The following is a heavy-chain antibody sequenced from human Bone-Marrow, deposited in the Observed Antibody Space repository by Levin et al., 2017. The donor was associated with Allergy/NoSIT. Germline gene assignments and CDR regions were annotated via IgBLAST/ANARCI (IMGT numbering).Heavy chain of an antibody. Sequence: SETLSLTCAVSGGSFSGYSWTWIRQSPGKGLEWIGEIGHTGNINDNPSLASRLTMSVDTSKSQFSLRLTSVTAADTGVYYCARGLRPGRGAWAWDVKPHPPPGVRHGGGMDVWGQGTTVTVSS. V-gene: IGHV4-34*01. CDR2: IGHTGNI. D-gene: IGHD2-15*01. J-gene: IGHJ6*02. CDR1: GGSFSGYS. CDR3: ARGLRPGRGAWAWDVKPHPPPGVRHGGGMDV.